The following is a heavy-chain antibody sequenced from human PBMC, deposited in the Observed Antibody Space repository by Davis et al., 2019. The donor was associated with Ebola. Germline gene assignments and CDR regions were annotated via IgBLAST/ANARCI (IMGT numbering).Heavy chain of an antibody. D-gene: IGHD1-26*01. J-gene: IGHJ4*02. V-gene: IGHV3-30*03. CDR1: GFTFSSYG. CDR3: ASGIVGARGHY. Sequence: PGGSLRLSCAASGFTFSSYGMHWVRQAPGKGLEWVAVISYDGSNKYYADSVKGRFTISRDNSKNTLYLQMNSLRAEDTAVYYCASGIVGARGHYWGQGTLVTVSS. CDR2: ISYDGSNK.